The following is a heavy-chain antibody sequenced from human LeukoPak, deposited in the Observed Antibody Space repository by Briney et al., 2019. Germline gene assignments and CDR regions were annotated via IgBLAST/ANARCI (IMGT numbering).Heavy chain of an antibody. CDR3: AADPSDIVATS. Sequence: ASVKLSCKASGYTFTSYGISWVRQAPGQGLEWMGWISAYNGNTNYAQKLQGRVTMTTDTSTSTAYMELRSLRSDDTAVYYCAADPSDIVATSWGQGTLATVSS. CDR2: ISAYNGNT. D-gene: IGHD5-12*01. J-gene: IGHJ4*02. CDR1: GYTFTSYG. V-gene: IGHV1-18*01.